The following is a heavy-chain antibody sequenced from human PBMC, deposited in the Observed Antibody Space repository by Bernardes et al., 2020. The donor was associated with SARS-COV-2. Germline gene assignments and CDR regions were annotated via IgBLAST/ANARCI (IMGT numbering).Heavy chain of an antibody. V-gene: IGHV3-66*01. CDR2: IYSGGST. Sequence: GWSLRLSCAASGFTVSSNYMSWVRQAPGKGLEWVSVIYSGGSTYYADSVKGRFTISRDNSKNTLYLQMNSLRAEDTAVYYCARDAAYYDILTGYYPRGHGYDYWGQGTLVTVSS. CDR1: GFTVSSNY. CDR3: ARDAAYYDILTGYYPRGHGYDY. D-gene: IGHD3-9*01. J-gene: IGHJ4*02.